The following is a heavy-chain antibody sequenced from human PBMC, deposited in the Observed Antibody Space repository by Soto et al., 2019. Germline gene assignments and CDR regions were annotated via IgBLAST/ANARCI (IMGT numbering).Heavy chain of an antibody. V-gene: IGHV3-33*01. J-gene: IGHJ6*02. D-gene: IGHD3-3*01. CDR1: GFTFSSYG. CDR3: ARDWVPYYDFWSGSPKRVYYYYGMDV. CDR2: IWYDGSNK. Sequence: PSCAVSGFTFSSYGRHWIRKNQGKGLEWVTVIWYDGSNKYYADNVKGRFTISRDNSKNTLYLQMNSLRAEDTAVYYCARDWVPYYDFWSGSPKRVYYYYGMDVWGQGTTVTVSS.